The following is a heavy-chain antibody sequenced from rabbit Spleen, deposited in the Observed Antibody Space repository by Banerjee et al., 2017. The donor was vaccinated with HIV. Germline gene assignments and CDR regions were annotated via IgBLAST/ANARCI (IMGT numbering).Heavy chain of an antibody. CDR3: ARYDDGGNHGNL. V-gene: IGHV1S40*01. J-gene: IGHJ4*01. CDR1: GFSFSSSDY. Sequence: QSLEESGGDLVKPGASLTLTCTASGFSFSSSDYMCWVRQAPGKGLEWIACIYAGSSGSTYYASWAKGRFTISKTSSTTVTLQMTSLTAADTATHFCARYDDGGNHGNLWGQGTLVTVS. CDR2: IYAGSSGST. D-gene: IGHD2-1*01.